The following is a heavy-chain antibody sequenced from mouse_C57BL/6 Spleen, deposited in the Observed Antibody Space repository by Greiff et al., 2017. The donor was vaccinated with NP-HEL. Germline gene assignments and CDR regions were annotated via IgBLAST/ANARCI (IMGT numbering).Heavy chain of an antibody. J-gene: IGHJ2*01. D-gene: IGHD1-1*01. Sequence: QVQLQQSGAELARPGASVKMSCKASGYTFTSYTMHWVKQRPGQGLEWIGYINPSSGYTKYNQKFKDKATLTADKSSSTAYMQLSSLTSEDSAVYYCARCGSSYNYFDYWGQGTTLTVSS. V-gene: IGHV1-4*01. CDR2: INPSSGYT. CDR1: GYTFTSYT. CDR3: ARCGSSYNYFDY.